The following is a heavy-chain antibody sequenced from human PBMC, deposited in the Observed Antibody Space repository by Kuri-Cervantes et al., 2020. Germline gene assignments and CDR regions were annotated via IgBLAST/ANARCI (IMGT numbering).Heavy chain of an antibody. J-gene: IGHJ6*03. CDR2: INHSGST. D-gene: IGHD3-3*01. Sequence: GSLRLSCTVSGGSISSGGYYWSWIRQPPGKGLEWIGEINHSGSTNYNPSLKSRVTISVDTSKNQFSLKLSSVTAADTAVYYCARGTVLRFLGYMDVWGKGTTVTVSS. CDR1: GGSISSGGYY. CDR3: ARGTVLRFLGYMDV. V-gene: IGHV4-39*07.